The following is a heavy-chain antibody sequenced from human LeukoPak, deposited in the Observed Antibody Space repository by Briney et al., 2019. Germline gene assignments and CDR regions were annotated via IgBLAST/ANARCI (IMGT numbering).Heavy chain of an antibody. J-gene: IGHJ4*02. Sequence: GGSLRLSCAASGFTFSSYSMNWVRQAPGKGLEWVSSISSSSSYTYYADSVKGRFTIPRDNSRNTLYLQMNSLRAEDTAVYYCAKTVYWGNFDYWGQGTLVTVSS. D-gene: IGHD2-8*02. CDR1: GFTFSSYS. CDR3: AKTVYWGNFDY. V-gene: IGHV3-21*01. CDR2: ISSSSSYT.